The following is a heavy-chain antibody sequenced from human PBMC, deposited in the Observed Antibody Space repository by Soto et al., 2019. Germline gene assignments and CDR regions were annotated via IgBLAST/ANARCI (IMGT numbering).Heavy chain of an antibody. V-gene: IGHV1-3*01. J-gene: IGHJ6*02. CDR3: ARLSTTGTTDSFYYYYYGMDV. CDR1: GYTFTIYA. CDR2: INAGNGNT. Sequence: PSVKVSCKASGYTFTIYAMHWVRQAPGQRVEWMGWINAGNGNTKYSQKFHGRVTITRDTSASTAYMELSSLRYEDTAVYYCARLSTTGTTDSFYYYYYGMDVCGQRTTVTVSS. D-gene: IGHD1-1*01.